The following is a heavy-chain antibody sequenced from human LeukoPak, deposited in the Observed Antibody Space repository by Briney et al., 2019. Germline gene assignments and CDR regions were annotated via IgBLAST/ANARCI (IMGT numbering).Heavy chain of an antibody. J-gene: IGHJ5*02. Sequence: PSETLSLTCTVSGDSIISYFWSWIRQPPRKGLEWIGYIYYIGSTTYNPSLKSRVTMSVDTSKSQFSLKLSSVTAADTAVYYCARRSPSLDWFDPWGQGTLVTVSS. CDR3: ARRSPSLDWFDP. D-gene: IGHD6-6*01. CDR1: GDSIISYF. CDR2: IYYIGST. V-gene: IGHV4-59*01.